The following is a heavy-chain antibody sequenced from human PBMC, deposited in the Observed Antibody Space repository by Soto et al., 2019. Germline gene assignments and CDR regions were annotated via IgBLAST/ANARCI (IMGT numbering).Heavy chain of an antibody. J-gene: IGHJ4*02. V-gene: IGHV4-59*01. CDR1: GGSISSYY. Sequence: SETLSLTCTVSGGSISSYYWSWIRQPPGKGLEWIGYIYYSGSTNYNPSLKSRVTISVDTSKNQFSLKLSSVTAADTAVYYCARGRRWIAVAGTFDYWGQGTLVTVSS. CDR2: IYYSGST. CDR3: ARGRRWIAVAGTFDY. D-gene: IGHD6-19*01.